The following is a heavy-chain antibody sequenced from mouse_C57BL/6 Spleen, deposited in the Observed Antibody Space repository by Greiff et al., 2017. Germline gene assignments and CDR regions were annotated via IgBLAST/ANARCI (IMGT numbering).Heavy chain of an antibody. J-gene: IGHJ4*01. CDR1: GYTFTSYW. D-gene: IGHD2-4*01. V-gene: IGHV1-52*01. Sequence: QVQLKESGAELVRPGSSVKLSCKASGYTFTSYWMHWVKQRPIQGLEWIGNIDPSDSETHYNQKFKDKATLTVDKSSSTAYMHLSSLTSEDSAVYYCARHYDYPMDYWGQGTSVTVSS. CDR3: ARHYDYPMDY. CDR2: IDPSDSET.